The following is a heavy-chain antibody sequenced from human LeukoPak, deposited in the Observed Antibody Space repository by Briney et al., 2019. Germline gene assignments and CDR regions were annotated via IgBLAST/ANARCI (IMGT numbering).Heavy chain of an antibody. D-gene: IGHD6-19*01. J-gene: IGHJ3*02. V-gene: IGHV3-53*01. Sequence: GGSLRLSCAASGFTVSSNYMNWVRQAPGKGLEWASVIYTGGSTHYADSVKGRFTISRDYSKNTLYLEMNSLRAEDTAVYYCARGAVAGTWPGAFDIWGQGTMVTVSS. CDR3: ARGAVAGTWPGAFDI. CDR2: IYTGGST. CDR1: GFTVSSNY.